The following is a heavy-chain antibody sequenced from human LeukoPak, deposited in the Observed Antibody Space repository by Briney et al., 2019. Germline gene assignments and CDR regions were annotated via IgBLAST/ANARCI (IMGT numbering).Heavy chain of an antibody. CDR3: ARTALYDILTGYFDY. J-gene: IGHJ4*02. CDR2: IYSGGST. D-gene: IGHD3-9*01. Sequence: GGSLRLSCAASGFTVSSNYMSWVRQAPGKGLEWVSVIYSGGSTYYADSVKGRFTIPRDNSKNTLYLQMNSLRAEDTAVYYCARTALYDILTGYFDYWGQGTLVTVSS. V-gene: IGHV3-66*01. CDR1: GFTVSSNY.